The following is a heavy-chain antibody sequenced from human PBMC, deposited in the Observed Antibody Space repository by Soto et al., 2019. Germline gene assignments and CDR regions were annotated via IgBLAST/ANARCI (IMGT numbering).Heavy chain of an antibody. CDR2: IYYSGST. Sequence: QVQLQESGPGLVKPSETLSLTCTVSGGSISSYYWSWIRQPPGKGLEWIGYIYYSGSTNYNPSLKRPVPISIVTSKDPSALKLSSVTAADTAVDYCARGVGATSEFDAFDIWGRGTMVTVSS. CDR3: ARGVGATSEFDAFDI. J-gene: IGHJ3*02. V-gene: IGHV4-59*12. CDR1: GGSISSYY. D-gene: IGHD1-26*01.